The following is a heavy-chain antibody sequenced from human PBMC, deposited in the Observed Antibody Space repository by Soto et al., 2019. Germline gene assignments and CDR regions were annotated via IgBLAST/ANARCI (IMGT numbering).Heavy chain of an antibody. CDR1: GGTFSSYA. V-gene: IGHV1-69*12. CDR3: ERLIDTAMAETNYYSYGRDV. J-gene: IGHJ6*02. CDR2: IIPIFGTA. Sequence: QVQLVQSGAEVKKPGSSVKVSCKASGGTFSSYAISWVRQAPGQGLEWMGGIIPIFGTANYAQKVQGRVTITADESTSPAYMELSTLRSEDTAVYYCERLIDTAMAETNYYSYGRDVWGQGTTVTVSS. D-gene: IGHD5-18*01.